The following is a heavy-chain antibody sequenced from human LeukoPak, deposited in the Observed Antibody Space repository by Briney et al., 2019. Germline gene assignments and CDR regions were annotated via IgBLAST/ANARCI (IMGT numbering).Heavy chain of an antibody. Sequence: GGSLRLSCAASGFTFSSYDMTWVRQAPGKGLEWVSAISGSGGSTYYADSVKGRFTISRDNSKNTLYLQMNSLRAEDTAVYYCAKDPFRRGWYDYWGQGTLVTVSS. V-gene: IGHV3-23*01. D-gene: IGHD6-19*01. J-gene: IGHJ4*02. CDR1: GFTFSSYD. CDR3: AKDPFRRGWYDY. CDR2: ISGSGGST.